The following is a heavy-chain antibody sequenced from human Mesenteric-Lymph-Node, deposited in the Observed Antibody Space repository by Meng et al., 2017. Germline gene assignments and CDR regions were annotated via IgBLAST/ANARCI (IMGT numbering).Heavy chain of an antibody. CDR1: GGSVSSCGYY. J-gene: IGHJ4*02. V-gene: IGHV4-31*03. CDR3: ARVSSGWDYFDY. Sequence: QVQPQESGPGLVKPSQTLSLTCTGSGGSVSSCGYYWTWIRQHPGKGLEWFGHIYYSGSTFYNPSLKRRVIISIDTSKNQFSLNLRSVTAADTAVYYCARVSSGWDYFDYWGQGTLVTVSS. D-gene: IGHD6-19*01. CDR2: IYYSGST.